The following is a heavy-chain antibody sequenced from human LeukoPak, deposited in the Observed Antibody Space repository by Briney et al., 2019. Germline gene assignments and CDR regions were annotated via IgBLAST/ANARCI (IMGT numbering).Heavy chain of an antibody. V-gene: IGHV3-23*01. CDR2: ISGSGGST. J-gene: IGHJ4*02. CDR1: GFIFSSYT. CDR3: AKGGSGYSPAFDY. D-gene: IGHD3-22*01. Sequence: GGSLRLSCAASGFIFSSYTMNWVRQAPGKGLEWVSGISGSGGSTYYADSVKGRFTISRDNSKNTLYLQMSSLRAEDTAVYYCAKGGSGYSPAFDYWGQGTLVTVSS.